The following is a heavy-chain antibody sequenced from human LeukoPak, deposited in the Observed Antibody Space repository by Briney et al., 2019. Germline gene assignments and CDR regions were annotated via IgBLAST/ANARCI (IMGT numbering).Heavy chain of an antibody. CDR2: INPNSGGT. D-gene: IGHD2-21*02. CDR3: ARVVGGGDSVIDY. V-gene: IGHV1-2*06. J-gene: IGHJ4*02. CDR1: GYTFTGYY. Sequence: ASVKVSCKASGYTFTGYYMHWVRQAPGQGLEWMGRINPNSGGTNYAQKFQGRVTMTRDTSISTAYMELSRLRSDDTAVYYCARVVGGGDSVIDYWGQGTLGTVTS.